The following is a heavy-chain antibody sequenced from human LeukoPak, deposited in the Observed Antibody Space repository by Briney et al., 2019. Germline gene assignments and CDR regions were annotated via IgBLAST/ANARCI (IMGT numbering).Heavy chain of an antibody. CDR3: AELGITMIGGV. Sequence: GGSLRLSCAASGFTFSSYAMIWVRQARGKGLEWVSAISGSGGSTYYADSVKGRFTISRDNSKNTLYLQMNSLRAEDTAVYYCAELGITMIGGVWGKGTTVTISS. D-gene: IGHD3-10*02. V-gene: IGHV3-23*01. CDR1: GFTFSSYA. J-gene: IGHJ6*04. CDR2: ISGSGGST.